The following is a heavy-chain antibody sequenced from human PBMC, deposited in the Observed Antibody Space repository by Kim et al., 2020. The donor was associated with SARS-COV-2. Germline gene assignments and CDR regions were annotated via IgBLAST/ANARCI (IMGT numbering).Heavy chain of an antibody. V-gene: IGHV3-20*01. Sequence: GGSLRLSYAASGFTFDDYGMSWVRQAPGKGLEWVSGINWNGGSTGYADSVKGRFTISRDNAKNSLYLQMNSLRAEDTALYHCARVHGSSWSVFDYWGQGTLVTVSS. D-gene: IGHD6-13*01. CDR1: GFTFDDYG. CDR3: ARVHGSSWSVFDY. J-gene: IGHJ4*02. CDR2: INWNGGST.